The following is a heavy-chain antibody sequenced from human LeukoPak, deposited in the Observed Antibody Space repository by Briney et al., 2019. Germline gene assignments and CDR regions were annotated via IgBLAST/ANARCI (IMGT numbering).Heavy chain of an antibody. V-gene: IGHV4-34*01. CDR1: GGSFSGYY. D-gene: IGHD4-4*01. CDR2: INHSGSA. Sequence: ASETLSLTRAVYGGSFSGYYWSWIRQPPGKGLEWIGEINHSGSANYNPSLKSRVTISVDTSKNQFSLKLSSVTAADTAVYYCARGGMTTVTEFDYWGQGTLVTVSS. J-gene: IGHJ4*02. CDR3: ARGGMTTVTEFDY.